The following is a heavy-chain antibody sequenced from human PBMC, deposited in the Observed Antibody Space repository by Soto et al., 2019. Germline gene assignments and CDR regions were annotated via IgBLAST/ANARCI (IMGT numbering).Heavy chain of an antibody. J-gene: IGHJ4*02. D-gene: IGHD3-22*01. Sequence: VASVKVSCKASGYTFTSYAIHWVRQAPGQRLEWMGWINAGNGNTKYSQKFQGRVTITRDTSASTAYMELSSLRSEDTAVYYCARDRDDSSGYYYFDFWGQGTLVTVSS. CDR2: INAGNGNT. CDR1: GYTFTSYA. CDR3: ARDRDDSSGYYYFDF. V-gene: IGHV1-3*01.